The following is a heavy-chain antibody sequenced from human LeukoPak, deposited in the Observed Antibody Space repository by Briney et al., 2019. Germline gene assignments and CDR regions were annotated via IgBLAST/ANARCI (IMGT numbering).Heavy chain of an antibody. J-gene: IGHJ4*02. CDR3: AKQDYSNYVGPFDY. V-gene: IGHV3-23*01. D-gene: IGHD4-11*01. CDR1: GFTFSGYA. Sequence: PGGSLRLSCATSGFTFSGYAMSWVRQAPGKGLEWVSGISGSDGSTYYADPVKGRFTVSRDNSKNTLYPQMNSLRAEDTAIYYCAKQDYSNYVGPFDYWGQGALVSVSS. CDR2: ISGSDGST.